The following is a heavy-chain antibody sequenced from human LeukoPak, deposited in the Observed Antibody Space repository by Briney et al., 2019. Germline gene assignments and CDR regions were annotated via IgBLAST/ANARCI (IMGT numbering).Heavy chain of an antibody. D-gene: IGHD2-8*01. CDR1: GFTFSSYG. V-gene: IGHV3-30*02. Sequence: PGGSLRLSCAASGFTFSSYGMHWVRQAPGKGLEWVAFIRYDGSNKYYADSVKGRFTISRDNSKNTLYLQMNSLRAEDTAVYYCAKDTNRYIVRPDPYMDAWGKGTTVNVSS. J-gene: IGHJ6*03. CDR3: AKDTNRYIVRPDPYMDA. CDR2: IRYDGSNK.